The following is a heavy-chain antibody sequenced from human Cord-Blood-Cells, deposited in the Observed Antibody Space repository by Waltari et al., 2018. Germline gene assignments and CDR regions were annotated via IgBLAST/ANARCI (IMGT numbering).Heavy chain of an antibody. V-gene: IGHV4-38-2*02. CDR3: ARDFDY. Sequence: QVQLQESGPGLVKPSETLSLTCAVSGYSISSGYYWGWIRQPPGKGLEWIGSIYHSGSTYYNPSLKSRVTISVDTSKNQFSLKRSSVTAADTAVYYCARDFDYWGQGTLVTVSS. CDR2: IYHSGST. CDR1: GYSISSGYY. J-gene: IGHJ4*02.